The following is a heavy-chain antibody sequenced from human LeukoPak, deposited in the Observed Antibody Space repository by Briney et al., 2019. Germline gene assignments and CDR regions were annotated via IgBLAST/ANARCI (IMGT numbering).Heavy chain of an antibody. V-gene: IGHV4-31*03. J-gene: IGHJ4*02. CDR1: GGSISSGGYY. Sequence: SETLSLTCTVSGGSISSGGYYWSWIRQHPGKGLEWIGYIYYSGSTYYNPSLKGRVTISVDTSKNQFSLKLSSVTAADTAVYYCATVDTAMPYYFDYWGQGTLVTVSS. D-gene: IGHD5-18*01. CDR2: IYYSGST. CDR3: ATVDTAMPYYFDY.